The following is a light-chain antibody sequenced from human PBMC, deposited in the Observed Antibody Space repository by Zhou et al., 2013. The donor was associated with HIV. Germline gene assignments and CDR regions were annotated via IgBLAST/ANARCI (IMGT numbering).Light chain of an antibody. CDR1: QSVSSY. J-gene: IGKJ4*01. CDR2: DAS. V-gene: IGKV3-11*01. CDR3: QQYNYWPPV. Sequence: EIVLTQSPATLSLSPGERATLSCRASQSVSSYLAWYQQKPGQAPRLLIYDASNRATGIPARFSGSGFGTEFTLTISHLQSEDFSVYYCQQYNYWPPVFGGGTKVEI.